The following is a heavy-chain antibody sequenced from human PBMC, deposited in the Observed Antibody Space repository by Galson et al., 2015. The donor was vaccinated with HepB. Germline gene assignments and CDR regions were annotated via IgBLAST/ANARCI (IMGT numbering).Heavy chain of an antibody. D-gene: IGHD4/OR15-4a*01. J-gene: IGHJ4*02. CDR2: TNGNGRST. CDR3: AKGGNYYGASAHYTSQDPLDY. CDR1: GFKFSSYA. Sequence: SLRLSCAASGFKFSSYAMSWVRQAPGKGLEWVSTTNGNGRSTHYANSVKGRFTISRDNSKNTLYLQMTTLRAEDTAVYYCAKGGNYYGASAHYTSQDPLDYWGQGALVTVSS. V-gene: IGHV3-23*01.